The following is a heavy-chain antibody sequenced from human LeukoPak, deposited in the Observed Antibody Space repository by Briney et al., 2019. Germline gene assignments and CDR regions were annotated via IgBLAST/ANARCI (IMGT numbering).Heavy chain of an antibody. CDR2: IYHSGST. Sequence: SETLSLTCTVSGGSISSDYWSWIRQPPGKGLEWIGYIYHSGSTNYNPSLKSRVTISVDASKNQFSLKLSSVTAADTAVYYCAKSDNSGWLTWFDPWGQGTLDTVSS. J-gene: IGHJ5*02. D-gene: IGHD6-19*01. CDR3: AKSDNSGWLTWFDP. CDR1: GGSISSDY. V-gene: IGHV4-59*01.